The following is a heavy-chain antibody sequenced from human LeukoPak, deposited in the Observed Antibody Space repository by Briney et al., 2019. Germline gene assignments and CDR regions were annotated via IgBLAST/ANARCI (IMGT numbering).Heavy chain of an antibody. J-gene: IGHJ3*01. CDR2: ITANGDAT. V-gene: IGHV3-23*01. Sequence: GGSLRLSCVGSGFIFRSYAVTWVRQAPGKGLEWVSSITANGDATYYADSVKGRFTISRDNAKNTLYLQMNSLRAEDTAVYYCAKFADPGVWGQGTMVTVSS. D-gene: IGHD7-27*01. CDR1: GFIFRSYA. CDR3: AKFADPGV.